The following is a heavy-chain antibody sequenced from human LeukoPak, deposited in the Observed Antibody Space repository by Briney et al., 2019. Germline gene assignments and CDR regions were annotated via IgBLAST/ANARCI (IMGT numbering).Heavy chain of an antibody. CDR1: GFTFSSYA. D-gene: IGHD6-13*01. CDR3: AKDMVAAANWFDP. Sequence: PGGSLRLSCAASGFTFSSYAMNWVRQAPGKGLEWVSTILSGGSTYYADSVKGRFTISRDTSKNTLYLQMNSLRPEDTAVYYCAKDMVAAANWFDPWGQGTLVTASS. CDR2: ILSGGST. V-gene: IGHV3-23*01. J-gene: IGHJ5*02.